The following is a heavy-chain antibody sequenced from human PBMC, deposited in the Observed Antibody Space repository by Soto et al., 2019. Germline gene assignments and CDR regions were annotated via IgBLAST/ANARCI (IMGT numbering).Heavy chain of an antibody. CDR3: TTDPSGYHYCYYGMDV. J-gene: IGHJ6*02. Sequence: EVQLVESGGGLVKPGGSLRLSCAASGFTFSNAWMNWVRQAPGKGLEWVGRIKSKTDGGTTDYAAPVKGRFTISRDDSKNTLYLQMNSLKTEDTAVYYCTTDPSGYHYCYYGMDVWGQGTTVTVSS. CDR1: GFTFSNAW. D-gene: IGHD3-3*01. V-gene: IGHV3-15*07. CDR2: IKSKTDGGTT.